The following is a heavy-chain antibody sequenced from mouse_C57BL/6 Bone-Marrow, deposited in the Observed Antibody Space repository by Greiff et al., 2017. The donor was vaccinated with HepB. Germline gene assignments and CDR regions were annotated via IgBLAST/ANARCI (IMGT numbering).Heavy chain of an antibody. CDR1: GFTFSSYA. V-gene: IGHV5-4*01. CDR2: ISDGGSYT. J-gene: IGHJ4*01. CDR3: ARDLYYDYDEYAMDY. Sequence: EVKLVESGGGLVKPGGSLKLSCAASGFTFSSYAMSWVRQTPEKRLEWVATISDGGSYTYYPDNVKGRFTISRDNAKNNLYLQMSHLKSEDTAMYYCARDLYYDYDEYAMDYWGQGTSVTVSS. D-gene: IGHD2-4*01.